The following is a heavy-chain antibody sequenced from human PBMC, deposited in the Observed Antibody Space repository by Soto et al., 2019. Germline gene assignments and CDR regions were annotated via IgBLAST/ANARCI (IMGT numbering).Heavy chain of an antibody. CDR1: GFTFSSYE. J-gene: IGHJ4*02. V-gene: IGHV3-48*03. CDR3: ARAGYSSSWYPQFDY. CDR2: ISSSGSTI. D-gene: IGHD6-13*01. Sequence: PGGSLRLSCAASGFTFSSYEMNWVRQAPGKGLEWVSYISSSGSTIYYADSVKGRFTISRDNAKNSLYLQMNSLRAEDTAVYYCARAGYSSSWYPQFDYWGQGTLVTVSS.